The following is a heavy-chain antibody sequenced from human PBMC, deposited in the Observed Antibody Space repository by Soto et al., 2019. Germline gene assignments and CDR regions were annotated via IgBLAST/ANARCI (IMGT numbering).Heavy chain of an antibody. CDR3: ARGDSTDCSNGVCSFFYNHDMDV. D-gene: IGHD2-8*01. V-gene: IGHV1-2*04. CDR2: INPKSGGT. Sequence: SVKVSCKASGYSFTDYHIDWVRQAPVQGLEWLGRINPKSGGTSTAQKFQGWVTMTTDTSISTASMELTRLTSDDTAIYYCARGDSTDCSNGVCSFFYNHDMDVWGQGTTVTVSS. CDR1: GYSFTDYH. J-gene: IGHJ6*02.